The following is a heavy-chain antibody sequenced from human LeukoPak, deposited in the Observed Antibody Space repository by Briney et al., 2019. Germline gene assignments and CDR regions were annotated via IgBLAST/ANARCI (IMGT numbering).Heavy chain of an antibody. D-gene: IGHD6-25*01. CDR3: ATGNIAANMDV. CDR1: GYTLTELS. V-gene: IGHV1-24*01. J-gene: IGHJ6*03. CDR2: FDPENGET. Sequence: ASVKVSCKVSGYTLTELSMHWVRQAPGKGLEWMGGFDPENGETIYAQRFQGRVTMTEDTSTDTAYMELSSLRSEDTAVYYCATGNIAANMDVWGKRTTVTVSS.